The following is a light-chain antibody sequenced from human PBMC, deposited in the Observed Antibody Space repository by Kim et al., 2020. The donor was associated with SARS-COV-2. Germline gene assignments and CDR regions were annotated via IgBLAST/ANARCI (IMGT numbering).Light chain of an antibody. J-gene: IGKJ1*01. Sequence: VSPGESATLSCRASQSVSSNLAWYQQKPGQAPRLRIDSASTRATGIPARFSGSGSGTEFTLTISSLQSEDFAVYYCQQYSHWPRTFGQGTKVEIK. CDR2: SAS. V-gene: IGKV3-15*01. CDR1: QSVSSN. CDR3: QQYSHWPRT.